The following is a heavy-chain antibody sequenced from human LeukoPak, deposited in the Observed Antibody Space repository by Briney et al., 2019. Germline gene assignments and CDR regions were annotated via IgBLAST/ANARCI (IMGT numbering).Heavy chain of an antibody. J-gene: IGHJ4*02. CDR1: GFIVRSNY. D-gene: IGHD2-21*02. CDR3: ARGDPFDY. Sequence: GGSLRLSCAASGFIVRSNYMGWVRQAPGKGLEWVSVLYSSGSTYYADSVKGRFTVSRDNSENTLYLQMNSLRAEDTAVYYCARGDPFDYWGQGTLVTVSS. CDR2: LYSSGST. V-gene: IGHV3-53*01.